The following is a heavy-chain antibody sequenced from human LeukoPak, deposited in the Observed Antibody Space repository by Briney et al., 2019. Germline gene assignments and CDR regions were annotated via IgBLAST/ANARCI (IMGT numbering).Heavy chain of an antibody. CDR3: AKDRSAARVGATPTYYFDY. J-gene: IGHJ4*02. V-gene: IGHV3-23*01. CDR2: ISGSGGST. D-gene: IGHD1-26*01. Sequence: XGSLRLSCAASGITFSSYAMNWVGQAPGKGLEWVSAISGSGGSTYYADSVKGGFTISRDNSKNTLYLQLNSLSVEDTAVYYCAKDRSAARVGATPTYYFDYWGQGTLVTVSS. CDR1: GITFSSYA.